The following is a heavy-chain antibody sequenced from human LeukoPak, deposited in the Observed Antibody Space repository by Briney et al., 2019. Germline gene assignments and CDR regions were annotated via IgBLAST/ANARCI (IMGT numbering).Heavy chain of an antibody. D-gene: IGHD1-26*01. J-gene: IGHJ4*02. CDR3: ARSGSSVSPGRY. V-gene: IGHV4-39*01. CDR2: IYYSGST. Sequence: PSETLSLTCTVSGGSISSSSYYWGWIRQPPGKGLEWIGSIYYSGSTYYNPSLKSRVTISVDTSKNQFSLKLSSVTAADTAVYYCARSGSSVSPGRYWGQGTLVTVSS. CDR1: GGSISSSSYY.